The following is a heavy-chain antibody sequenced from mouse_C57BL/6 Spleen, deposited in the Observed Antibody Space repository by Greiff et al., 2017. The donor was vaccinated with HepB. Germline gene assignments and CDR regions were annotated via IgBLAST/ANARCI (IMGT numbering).Heavy chain of an antibody. CDR3: ARDDTTVVATRFDY. J-gene: IGHJ2*01. Sequence: VQLQQSGAELARPGASVKLSCKASGYTFTSYGISWVKQRTGQGLEWIGEIYPRSGNTYYNEKFKGKATLTADKSSSTAYMELRSLTSEDSAVYFCARDDTTVVATRFDYWGQGTTLTVSS. V-gene: IGHV1-81*01. CDR1: GYTFTSYG. D-gene: IGHD1-1*01. CDR2: IYPRSGNT.